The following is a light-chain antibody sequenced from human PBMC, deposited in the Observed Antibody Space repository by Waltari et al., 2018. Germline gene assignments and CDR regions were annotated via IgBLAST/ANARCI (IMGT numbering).Light chain of an antibody. CDR2: WAS. J-gene: IGKJ1*01. Sequence: DIVMTQSPDSLAVSLGERATINCKSSQSVLYSSNNKNYLAWYQQRPGQPPKLLIYWASTRESGVPDRFSGSGSGTDFTPTISSLLAEDVAVYYCQQYYAIPRTFGQGTKVEIK. CDR3: QQYYAIPRT. CDR1: QSVLYSSNNKNY. V-gene: IGKV4-1*01.